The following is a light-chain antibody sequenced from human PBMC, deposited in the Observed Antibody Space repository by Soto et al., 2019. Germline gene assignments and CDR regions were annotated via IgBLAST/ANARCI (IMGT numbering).Light chain of an antibody. CDR1: SSDVGYYNY. CDR2: EVN. CDR3: SSCTSSSTLLYV. V-gene: IGLV2-14*01. Sequence: QSALTQPASVSGSPGQSITISCTGTSSDVGYYNYVSWYRQHPGKAPRLMIYEVNNRPSGVSIRFSGSKSGNTASLTISGLQAEDEADYYCSSCTSSSTLLYVFGTGTKVTVL. J-gene: IGLJ1*01.